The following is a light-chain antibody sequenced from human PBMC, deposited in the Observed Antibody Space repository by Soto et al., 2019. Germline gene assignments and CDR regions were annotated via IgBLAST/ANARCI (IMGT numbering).Light chain of an antibody. CDR2: DAS. CDR1: QSVSSY. CDR3: QQRSNWPRGT. V-gene: IGKV3-11*01. J-gene: IGKJ2*02. Sequence: EIVLTQSPATLSLSPGERATLSCRASQSVSSYLAWYQQKPGQAPRLLIYDASNRATGIPARFSGSGSGTDFTLTIISLEPDDFSVYYCQQRSNWPRGTFGQGTKLEIK.